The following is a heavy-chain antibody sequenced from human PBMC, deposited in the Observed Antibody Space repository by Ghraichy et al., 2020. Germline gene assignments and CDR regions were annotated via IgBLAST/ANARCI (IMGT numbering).Heavy chain of an antibody. D-gene: IGHD3-22*01. CDR3: ARVGDYYDSDGYYTHHFDY. CDR2: IKQDGSEK. Sequence: LSLTCGPSGFALSNYWMSWVRQAPGKGLEWVANIKQDGSEKYYVDSVKGRFTISRDNAKNSLYLQMNSLRAEDTAVYYCARVGDYYDSDGYYTHHFDYWGQGTLVTVSS. V-gene: IGHV3-7*01. J-gene: IGHJ4*02. CDR1: GFALSNYW.